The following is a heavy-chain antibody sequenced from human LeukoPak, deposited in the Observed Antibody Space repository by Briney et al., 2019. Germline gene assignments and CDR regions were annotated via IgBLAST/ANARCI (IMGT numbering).Heavy chain of an antibody. V-gene: IGHV4-34*01. CDR1: GGSFSGYY. CDR2: INHSGST. CDR3: ARGDYGGFVDY. J-gene: IGHJ4*02. D-gene: IGHD4-23*01. Sequence: PSETLSLTCAVYGGSFSGYYWSWIRQPPGKGLDWIGEINHSGSTNYNPSLKSRVTISVDTSKNQFSLKLSSVTAADTAVYYCARGDYGGFVDYWGQGTLVTVSS.